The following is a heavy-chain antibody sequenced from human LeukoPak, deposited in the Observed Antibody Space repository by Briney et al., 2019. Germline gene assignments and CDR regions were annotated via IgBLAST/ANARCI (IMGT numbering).Heavy chain of an antibody. CDR2: ISYDGSNK. J-gene: IGHJ6*03. V-gene: IGHV3-30-3*01. CDR1: GFTFSSYA. CDR3: ANVAAAGLPFDYYYYMDV. D-gene: IGHD6-13*01. Sequence: GGSLRLSCAASGFTFSSYAMHWVRQAPGKGLEWVAVISYDGSNKYYADSVKGRFTISRDNSKNTLYLQMNSLRAEDTAVYYCANVAAAGLPFDYYYYMDVWGKGTTVTVSS.